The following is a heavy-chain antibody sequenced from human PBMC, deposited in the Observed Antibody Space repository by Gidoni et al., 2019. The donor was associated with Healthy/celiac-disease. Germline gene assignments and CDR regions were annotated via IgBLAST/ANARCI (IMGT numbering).Heavy chain of an antibody. Sequence: QAQLVQSGAEVMKPGSSVTVSGKASARTFSSYALSWVRQAPGRGLEWMGGIIPIFGTANYAQKFQGRVTITADESTSTAYMELSSLRSEDTAVYYCARDGTMATPDYWGQGTLVTVSS. V-gene: IGHV1-69*01. CDR1: ARTFSSYA. CDR2: IIPIFGTA. D-gene: IGHD5-18*01. J-gene: IGHJ4*02. CDR3: ARDGTMATPDY.